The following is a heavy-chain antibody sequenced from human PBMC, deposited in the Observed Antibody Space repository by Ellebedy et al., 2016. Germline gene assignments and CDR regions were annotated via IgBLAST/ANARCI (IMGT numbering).Heavy chain of an antibody. CDR3: ARAQDGGSQYLDV. Sequence: GGSLRLXCAASGFTVSSNRMSWVRQAPGKGLEWVSLIYSGGSTYYADSVKGRFTISRDNSKNTLYLQMNSLRAEDTAVYYCARAQDGGSQYLDVWGQGTTVTVSS. D-gene: IGHD1-26*01. J-gene: IGHJ6*02. V-gene: IGHV3-53*01. CDR2: IYSGGST. CDR1: GFTVSSNR.